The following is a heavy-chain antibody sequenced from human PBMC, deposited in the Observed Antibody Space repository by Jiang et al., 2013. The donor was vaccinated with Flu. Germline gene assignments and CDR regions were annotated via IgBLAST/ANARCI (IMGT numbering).Heavy chain of an antibody. Sequence: EWVVSRLVVVVVAHTTQTPSKGRFTVSRDISKNTLYLQMNSLRGEDTAVYYCAKDRYSRGWFDWYFDLWGRGTLVTVSS. CDR2: LVVVVVA. V-gene: IGHV3-23*01. CDR3: AKDRYSRGWFDWYFDL. D-gene: IGHD6-19*01. J-gene: IGHJ2*01.